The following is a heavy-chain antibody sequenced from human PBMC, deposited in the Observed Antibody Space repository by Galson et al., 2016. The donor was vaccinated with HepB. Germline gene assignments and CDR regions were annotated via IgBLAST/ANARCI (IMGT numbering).Heavy chain of an antibody. CDR2: ISNTGNTI. CDR1: GLPFSDSY. V-gene: IGHV3-11*01. D-gene: IGHD1-26*01. Sequence: SLRLSCAASGLPFSDSYMSWIRQAPGKGLEWISYISNTGNTIYYADPVKGRFTISRDNAKNSVYLQMNTLRGEDTAVYYCATQRGLIIGPGTFDSWGQGTLVTVSS. CDR3: ATQRGLIIGPGTFDS. J-gene: IGHJ4*02.